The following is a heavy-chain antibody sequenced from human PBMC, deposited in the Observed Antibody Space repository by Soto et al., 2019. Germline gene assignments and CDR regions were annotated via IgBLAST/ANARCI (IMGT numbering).Heavy chain of an antibody. J-gene: IGHJ4*02. Sequence: ASETLSLTCTVSGGSISSYYWSWIWQPPGKGLEWIGYIYYSGSTNYNPSLKSRVTISVDTSKNQFSLKLSSVTAADTAVYYCARGRSQDYDYIWGSYRSLYFDYWGQGTLVTVSS. CDR2: IYYSGST. V-gene: IGHV4-59*08. CDR1: GGSISSYY. CDR3: ARGRSQDYDYIWGSYRSLYFDY. D-gene: IGHD3-16*02.